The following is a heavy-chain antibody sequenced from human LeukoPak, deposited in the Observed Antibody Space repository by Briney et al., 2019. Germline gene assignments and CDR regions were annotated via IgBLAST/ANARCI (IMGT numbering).Heavy chain of an antibody. Sequence: GGSVRLSCVASGFIFSNAWMSWVRQAPGKGLEWVGHIKSKTDGGTADYVAPVKGRFTISRDDSKNTLYLQMNSLKIEDTAVYYCTTDRHTAMVQFDYWGQGTLVTVSS. D-gene: IGHD5-18*01. CDR2: IKSKTDGGTA. J-gene: IGHJ4*02. CDR1: GFIFSNAW. V-gene: IGHV3-15*01. CDR3: TTDRHTAMVQFDY.